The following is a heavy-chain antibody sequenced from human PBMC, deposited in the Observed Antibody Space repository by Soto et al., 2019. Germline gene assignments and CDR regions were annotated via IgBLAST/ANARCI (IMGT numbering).Heavy chain of an antibody. D-gene: IGHD3-9*01. J-gene: IGHJ4*02. Sequence: QVQLQESGPGLVKSSETLSLTCTVSGGSISPYYWSWIRQPPGKGLEWIGYIYYRGNTNYNPSFKSRVTISVDTSKNQFSLRLSSVTAADTSLYYCARHPGYYDVLTGYSTYYFDSWGQGTLVTVSS. CDR2: IYYRGNT. CDR1: GGSISPYY. V-gene: IGHV4-59*08. CDR3: ARHPGYYDVLTGYSTYYFDS.